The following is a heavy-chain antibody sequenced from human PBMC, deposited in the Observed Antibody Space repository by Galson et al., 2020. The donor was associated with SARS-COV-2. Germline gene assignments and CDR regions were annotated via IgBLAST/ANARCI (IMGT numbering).Heavy chain of an antibody. CDR3: ARLHYGEYAPEAFDI. CDR1: GTSISSGSYS. CDR2: ISHSGGT. V-gene: IGHV4-30-2*01. D-gene: IGHD4-17*01. Sequence: SETLSLTCAVSGTSISSGSYSWNWIRQPPGKGLEWTGYISHSGGTYYNPSLKSRVTISGDRSKNQFSLRLSSVTAADTAVNYCARLHYGEYAPEAFDIWGPGTRVTVAS. J-gene: IGHJ3*02.